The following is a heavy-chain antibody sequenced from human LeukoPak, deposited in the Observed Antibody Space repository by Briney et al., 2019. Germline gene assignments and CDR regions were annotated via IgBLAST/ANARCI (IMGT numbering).Heavy chain of an antibody. CDR3: AKGLPGIAVAGIDY. Sequence: SLRLSYAASGFTFDDYAMHWVRQAPGKGLEWVSGISWNSGSIGYADSVKGRFTISRDNAKNSLYLQMNSLRAEDTALYYCAKGLPGIAVAGIDYWGQGTLVTVSS. CDR2: ISWNSGSI. V-gene: IGHV3-9*01. D-gene: IGHD6-19*01. CDR1: GFTFDDYA. J-gene: IGHJ4*02.